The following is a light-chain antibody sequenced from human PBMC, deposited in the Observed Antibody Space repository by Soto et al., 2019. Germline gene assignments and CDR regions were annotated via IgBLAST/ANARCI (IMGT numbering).Light chain of an antibody. CDR3: QKYNSAPWT. CDR2: AAS. Sequence: DIQMTQSPSSLSAYVGDRVTITCRASQSISSWLAWYQQMPGKVPKLLIYAASTLQSGVPSRFSGSGSGTDFTLTISSLQPEDVATYYCQKYNSAPWTFGQGTKVDI. V-gene: IGKV1-27*01. J-gene: IGKJ1*01. CDR1: QSISSW.